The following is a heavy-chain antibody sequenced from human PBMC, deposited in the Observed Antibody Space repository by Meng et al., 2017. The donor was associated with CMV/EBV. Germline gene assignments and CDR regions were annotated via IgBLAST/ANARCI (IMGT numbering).Heavy chain of an antibody. CDR1: GYTFTTFG. Sequence: ASVKVSCKASGYTFTTFGISWVRQAPGQGLEWMGWISGYNANTKYAQKFQGRVTMTTDTSTSTAYMELRSLRSDDTAVYYCARGRLTGTTLHYGMDVWGQGTTVTVSS. V-gene: IGHV1-18*01. D-gene: IGHD1/OR15-1a*01. CDR2: ISGYNANT. CDR3: ARGRLTGTTLHYGMDV. J-gene: IGHJ6*02.